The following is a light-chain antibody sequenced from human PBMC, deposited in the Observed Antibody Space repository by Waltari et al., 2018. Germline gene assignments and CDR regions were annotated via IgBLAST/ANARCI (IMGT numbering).Light chain of an antibody. Sequence: HSALTQPALVSGSPGQSFTIPCTGTRSDVGCYTLVSWYQQHPGKAPKLMIYEGSKRPSGVSNRFSGSKSGNTASLTISGLQAEDEADYYCCSYAGRVFGGGTKLTVL. CDR2: EGS. V-gene: IGLV2-23*01. J-gene: IGLJ3*02. CDR3: CSYAGRV. CDR1: RSDVGCYTL.